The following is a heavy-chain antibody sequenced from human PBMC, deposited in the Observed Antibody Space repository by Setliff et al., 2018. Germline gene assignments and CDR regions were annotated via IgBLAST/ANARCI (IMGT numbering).Heavy chain of an antibody. CDR3: ARLALTGYDSSGYYYALDYYYYMDV. D-gene: IGHD3-22*01. V-gene: IGHV1-69-2*01. J-gene: IGHJ6*03. Sequence: GASVKVSCKVSGYTFTDYYIHWVQQAPGKGLEWMGLVDPEDGETIYAEKFQGRVIITADTSTDKAHHSLFLQMNSLRAEDTAVYYCARLALTGYDSSGYYYALDYYYYMDVWGKGTTVTVSS. CDR2: VDPEDGET. CDR1: GYTFTDYY.